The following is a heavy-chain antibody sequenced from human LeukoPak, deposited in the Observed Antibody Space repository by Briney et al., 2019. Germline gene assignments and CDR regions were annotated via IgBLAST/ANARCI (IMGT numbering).Heavy chain of an antibody. J-gene: IGHJ3*02. D-gene: IGHD3-3*01. Sequence: GGSLRLSCAASGFTFSSYAMHWVRQAPGKGLEWVAVISYDGSNKYYADSVKGRFTISRDNSKNTLYLQMNSLRAEDTAVYYCARLGLDFWSGYLDAFDIWGQGTMVTVSS. CDR1: GFTFSSYA. V-gene: IGHV3-30-3*01. CDR2: ISYDGSNK. CDR3: ARLGLDFWSGYLDAFDI.